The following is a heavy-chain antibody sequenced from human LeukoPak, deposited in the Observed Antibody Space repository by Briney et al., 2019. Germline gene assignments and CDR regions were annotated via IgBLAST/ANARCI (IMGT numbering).Heavy chain of an antibody. J-gene: IGHJ4*02. Sequence: PSQTLSLTCAVSGGSISSGSYSWSWIRQPPGKGLEWIGYIYPRGSTYYNPSLKSRVILSLDKSANQFSLNLSSVTAADTAVYYCAREDSSSGRALDFWGQGTLVTVSS. CDR2: IYPRGST. V-gene: IGHV4-30-2*01. CDR1: GGSISSGSYS. CDR3: AREDSSSGRALDF. D-gene: IGHD6-13*01.